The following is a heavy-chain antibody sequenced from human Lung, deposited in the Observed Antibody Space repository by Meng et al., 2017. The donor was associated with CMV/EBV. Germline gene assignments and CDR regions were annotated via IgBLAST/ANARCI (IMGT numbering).Heavy chain of an antibody. CDR3: ARRRGVSGRDC. V-gene: IGHV4-39*01. CDR2: IYQRERT. J-gene: IGHJ4*02. Sequence: QLLWQESVQRHVQPAEPLSRTCTVSGGHISSSNVYWDWIRQPPGKGLEWIVDIYQRERTAYNPSLQSRVTMFVDTSKNQFSLMLTSVTATDTAVYYCARRRGVSGRDCWGQGTLVTVSS. CDR1: GGHISSSNVY. D-gene: IGHD3-10*01.